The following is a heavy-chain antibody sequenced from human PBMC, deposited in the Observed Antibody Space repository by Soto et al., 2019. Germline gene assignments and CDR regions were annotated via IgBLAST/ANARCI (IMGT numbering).Heavy chain of an antibody. CDR1: GGSISSGGYS. CDR2: IYHSGST. J-gene: IGHJ5*02. Sequence: QLQLQESGSGLAKPSQTISLTCAVYGGSISSGGYSWSWIRQPPGKGLEWIGYIYHSGSTYYNPSLKSRVTISVDRSKNQFSLKLSSVTAADTAVYYCARVPSPWGQGTLVTVSS. CDR3: ARVPSP. V-gene: IGHV4-30-2*01.